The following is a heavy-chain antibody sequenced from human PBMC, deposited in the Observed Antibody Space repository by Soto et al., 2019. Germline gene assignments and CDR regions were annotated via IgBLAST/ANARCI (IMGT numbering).Heavy chain of an antibody. Sequence: EVKLLESGGGLVQPGGSLRLSCAASGFTFSSYAMNWVRQSPGKGLEWVSVISGSGGSTYYAAAVQGRFTISSDNSKNTLYLQMNRLRAEDTAVYYCAKRTVGWYFDLWGRGTLVTVSS. D-gene: IGHD4-17*01. CDR1: GFTFSSYA. CDR2: ISGSGGST. V-gene: IGHV3-23*01. J-gene: IGHJ2*01. CDR3: AKRTVGWYFDL.